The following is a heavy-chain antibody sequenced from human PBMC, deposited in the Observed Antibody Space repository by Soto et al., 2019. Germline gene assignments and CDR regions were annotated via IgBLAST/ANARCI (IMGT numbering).Heavy chain of an antibody. D-gene: IGHD6-13*01. CDR3: ARESAAERNYYGLDV. J-gene: IGHJ6*02. CDR1: GYIFSRYG. V-gene: IGHV1-18*04. Sequence: GPEVRKPGASVKVSCKASGYIFSRYGISWVRQAPGQGLEWMAWISGYNGNTKFGERVQGRVNVTTDTSTSTAYMELRSLRSDDTAVYYCARESAAERNYYGLDVWGQGTTVIVSS. CDR2: ISGYNGNT.